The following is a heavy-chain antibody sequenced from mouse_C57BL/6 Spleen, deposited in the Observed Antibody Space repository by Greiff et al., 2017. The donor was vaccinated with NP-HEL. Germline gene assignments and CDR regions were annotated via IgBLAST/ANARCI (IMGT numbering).Heavy chain of an antibody. D-gene: IGHD1-1*01. J-gene: IGHJ3*01. V-gene: IGHV1-82*01. CDR1: GYAFSSSW. CDR3: ASNYGSSRTWFAY. CDR2: IYPGDGDT. Sequence: QVQLKQSGPELVKPGASVKISCKASGYAFSSSWMNWVKQRPGKGLEWIGRIYPGDGDTNYNGKFKGKATLTADKSSSTAYMQLSSLTSEDSAVYVCASNYGSSRTWFAYWGQGTLVTVSA.